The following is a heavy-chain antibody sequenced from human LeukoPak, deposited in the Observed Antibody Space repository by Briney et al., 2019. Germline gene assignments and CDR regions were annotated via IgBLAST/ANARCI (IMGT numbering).Heavy chain of an antibody. CDR1: GYSISSGYY. CDR2: IYHSGST. Sequence: SETLSLTCAVSGYSISSGYYWGWIRQPPGKGLEWIGSIYHSGSTYYNPSLKSRFTISEDTSKNQFSLKLSSVTAADTAVYYCARHWQWLRSFAGPFDIWGQGTMVTVSS. D-gene: IGHD5-12*01. J-gene: IGHJ3*02. CDR3: ARHWQWLRSFAGPFDI. V-gene: IGHV4-38-2*01.